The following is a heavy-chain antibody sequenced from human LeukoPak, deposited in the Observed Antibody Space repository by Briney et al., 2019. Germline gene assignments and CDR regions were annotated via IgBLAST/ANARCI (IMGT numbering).Heavy chain of an antibody. J-gene: IGHJ4*02. CDR2: ISGSGGST. CDR3: AKVAVAGHFDY. V-gene: IGHV3-23*01. D-gene: IGHD6-19*01. CDR1: GITFSNYD. Sequence: GESLRLSCAASGITFSNYDTNWVRQAPGKGLEWVSAISGSGGSTYYADSVKGRFTISRDNSKNTLYLQMNSLRAEDTAVYYCAKVAVAGHFDYWGQGTLVTVSS.